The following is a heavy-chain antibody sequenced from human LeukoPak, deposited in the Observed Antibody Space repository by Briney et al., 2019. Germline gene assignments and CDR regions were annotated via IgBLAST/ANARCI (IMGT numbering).Heavy chain of an antibody. D-gene: IGHD3-3*01. CDR1: GGSFSGYY. CDR3: ARGYDFWSGYFDP. J-gene: IGHJ5*02. V-gene: IGHV4-34*01. CDR2: INHSGST. Sequence: PETLSLTCAVYGGSFSGYYWSWIRQPPGKGLEWVGEINHSGSTNYNPSLKSRVTISVDTSKNQFSLKLSSVTAADTAVYHCARGYDFWSGYFDPWGQGTLVTVSS.